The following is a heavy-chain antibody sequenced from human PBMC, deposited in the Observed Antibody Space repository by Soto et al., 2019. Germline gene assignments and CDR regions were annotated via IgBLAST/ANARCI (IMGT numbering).Heavy chain of an antibody. D-gene: IGHD6-19*01. CDR1: GGTFSSYA. V-gene: IGHV1-69*06. Sequence: SVKVSCKASGGTFSSYAISWVRQAPGQGLEWMGGIIPIFGTANYAQKFQGRVTITADKSTSTAYMELISLRSEDTAVYDCARGATESSGWYRGGIDYWGQGSRVTVPT. J-gene: IGHJ4*02. CDR3: ARGATESSGWYRGGIDY. CDR2: IIPIFGTA.